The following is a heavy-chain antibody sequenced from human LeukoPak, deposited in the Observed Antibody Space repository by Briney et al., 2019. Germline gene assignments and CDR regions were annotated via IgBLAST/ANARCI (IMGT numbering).Heavy chain of an antibody. CDR2: ISSSSSYI. Sequence: PGGSLRLSCAASGFTFSSYSMNWVRQAPGKGLEWVSSISSSSSYIYYTDSVKGRFTISRDNSKNTLYLQMNSLRAEDTAVYYCAKGGYFAFETWGQGTMVAVSS. CDR3: AKGGYFAFET. J-gene: IGHJ3*02. V-gene: IGHV3-21*04. CDR1: GFTFSSYS. D-gene: IGHD2-2*03.